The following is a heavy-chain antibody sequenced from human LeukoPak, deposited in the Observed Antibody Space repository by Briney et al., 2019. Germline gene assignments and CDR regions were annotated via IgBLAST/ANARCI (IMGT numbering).Heavy chain of an antibody. CDR1: GGTFSSYA. D-gene: IGHD3-10*01. J-gene: IGHJ6*02. V-gene: IGHV1-18*01. Sequence: ASVKVSCKASGGTFSSYAISWVRQVPGQGLEWMGWISAYNGNTNYAQKLQGRVTMTTDTSTSTAYMELRSLRSDDTAVYYCARYRYYYGSGTLYYYYGMDVWGQGTTVTVSS. CDR3: ARYRYYYGSGTLYYYYGMDV. CDR2: ISAYNGNT.